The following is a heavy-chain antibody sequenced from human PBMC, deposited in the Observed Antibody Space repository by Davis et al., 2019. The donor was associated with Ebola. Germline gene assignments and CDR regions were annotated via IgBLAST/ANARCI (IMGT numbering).Heavy chain of an antibody. CDR3: ARDARRFGELPYYYYYGMDV. V-gene: IGHV4-59*12. J-gene: IGHJ6*02. Sequence: MPSETLSLTCTVSGGSISSYYWSWIRQPPGKGLEWIGYIYYSGSTYYNPSLKSRVTISVDTSKNQFSLKLSSVTAADTAVYYCARDARRFGELPYYYYYGMDVWGQGTTVTVSS. D-gene: IGHD3-10*01. CDR1: GGSISSYY. CDR2: IYYSGST.